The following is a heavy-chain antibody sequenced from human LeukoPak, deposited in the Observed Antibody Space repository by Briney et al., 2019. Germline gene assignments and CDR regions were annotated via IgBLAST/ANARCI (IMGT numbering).Heavy chain of an antibody. J-gene: IGHJ4*02. CDR2: IYSGGYT. CDR1: GFTVSSTY. D-gene: IGHD6-6*01. Sequence: GGSLRLSCAASGFTVSSTYLTWARQAPGKGLEWLSVIYSGGYTYYADSVKGRFFISRDISENMVYLQMNSLGVEDTAVYFCARGRPAHYFDSWGPGTLVTVS. V-gene: IGHV3-66*01. CDR3: ARGRPAHYFDS.